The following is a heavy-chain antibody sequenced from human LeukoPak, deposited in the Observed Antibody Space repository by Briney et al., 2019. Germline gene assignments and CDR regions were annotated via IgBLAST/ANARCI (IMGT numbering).Heavy chain of an antibody. V-gene: IGHV4-39*01. D-gene: IGHD3-10*02. CDR3: ARRRTMFGYFAGEFDY. Sequence: PSETLSLTCTVSGGSISSSSYYWGWIRQPPGKGLEWIGSIYYSGSTNNNPSLRSRVTISVDTSKNQFSLKLSSVTAADTAVYYCARRRTMFGYFAGEFDYWGQGTLVTVSS. CDR2: IYYSGST. CDR1: GGSISSSSYY. J-gene: IGHJ4*02.